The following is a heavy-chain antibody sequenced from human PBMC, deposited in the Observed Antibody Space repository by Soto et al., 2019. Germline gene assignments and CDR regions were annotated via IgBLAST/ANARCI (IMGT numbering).Heavy chain of an antibody. J-gene: IGHJ4*02. V-gene: IGHV5-51*01. CDR3: ARQIYDSDTGPNFQYYFDS. CDR1: GYTFTNYW. Sequence: GESLKISCKGSGYTFTNYWIGWVRQMPGKGLEWMGIIYPGDSDTKYNPSFQGQVTISVTKSITTVFLQWSSLRASDTAMYYCARQIYDSDTGPNFQYYFDSWGQGTPVTVSS. CDR2: IYPGDSDT. D-gene: IGHD3-22*01.